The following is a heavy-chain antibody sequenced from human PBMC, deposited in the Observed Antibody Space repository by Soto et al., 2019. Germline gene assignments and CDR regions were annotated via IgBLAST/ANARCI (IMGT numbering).Heavy chain of an antibody. J-gene: IGHJ6*02. CDR2: IGTAGDT. V-gene: IGHV3-13*01. Sequence: GGSLRLSCGASGFTFSSYDMHWVRQATGKGLKWVSVIGTAGDTYYPGSVKGRFTISRENAKNSFYLQMNSLRAEDTAVYYCARAAGYSYGSYYYYYGMDVWGQGTTVTVSS. D-gene: IGHD5-18*01. CDR3: ARAAGYSYGSYYYYYGMDV. CDR1: GFTFSSYD.